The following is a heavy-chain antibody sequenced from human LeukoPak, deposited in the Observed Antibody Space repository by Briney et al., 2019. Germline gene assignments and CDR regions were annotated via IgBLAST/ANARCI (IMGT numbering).Heavy chain of an antibody. CDR1: GYTFTSYG. J-gene: IGHJ6*03. CDR2: ISAYNGNT. V-gene: IGHV1-18*01. D-gene: IGHD2-15*01. Sequence: GASVKVSCKASGYTFTSYGISWVRQAPGQGLEWMGWISAYNGNTNYAQKLQGRVTMTRDTSTSTVYMELSSLRSEDTAVYYCARDLTPVENYYYYYYMDVWGKGTTVTISS. CDR3: ARDLTPVENYYYYYYMDV.